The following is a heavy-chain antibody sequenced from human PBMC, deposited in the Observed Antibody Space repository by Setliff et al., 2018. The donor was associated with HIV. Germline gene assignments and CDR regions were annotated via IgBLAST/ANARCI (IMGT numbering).Heavy chain of an antibody. CDR1: GFTFSYYS. CDR2: ISGTGSTI. J-gene: IGHJ4*02. CDR3: ARGGYYYDSSGYTD. D-gene: IGHD3-22*01. Sequence: GESLKISCAASGFTFSYYSMNWVRQAPGKGLEWLSYISGTGSTIYNADSVKGRFTISRDNAKNSLFLQMRSLRAEDTGMYYCARGGYYYDSSGYTDWGQGTLVTVSS. V-gene: IGHV3-48*01.